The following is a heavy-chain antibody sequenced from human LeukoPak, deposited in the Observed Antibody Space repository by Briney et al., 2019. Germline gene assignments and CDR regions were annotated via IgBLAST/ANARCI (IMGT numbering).Heavy chain of an antibody. V-gene: IGHV4-59*12. CDR3: ARYGGADALDI. D-gene: IGHD4-23*01. CDR2: IYYSGST. Sequence: SETLSLTCTVSGGSISSYYWSWIRQPPGKGLEWIGYIYYSGSTNYNPSLKSRVSISVDRPKNHFSLKLTSVTVADTAVYYCARYGGADALDIWGLGTMVTVSS. CDR1: GGSISSYY. J-gene: IGHJ3*02.